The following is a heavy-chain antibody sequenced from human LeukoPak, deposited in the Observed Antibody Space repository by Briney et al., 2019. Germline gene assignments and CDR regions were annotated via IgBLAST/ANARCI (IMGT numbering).Heavy chain of an antibody. D-gene: IGHD3-22*01. CDR3: AKGVSRYYYDSSGYYTFDY. CDR2: IRYDGSNK. J-gene: IGHJ4*02. V-gene: IGHV3-30*02. CDR1: GFTFSSYG. Sequence: PGGSLRLSCATSGFTFSSYGMHWVRQAPGKGLEWVAFIRYDGSNKYYADSVKGRFTISRDNSKNTLYLQMNSLRAEDTAVYYCAKGVSRYYYDSSGYYTFDYWGQGTLVTVSS.